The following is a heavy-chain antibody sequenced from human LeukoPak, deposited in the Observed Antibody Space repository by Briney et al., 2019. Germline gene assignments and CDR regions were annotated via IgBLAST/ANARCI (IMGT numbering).Heavy chain of an antibody. CDR3: ARIHEPGIAVAALDY. Sequence: ASVKVFCKASGYTFTSYGISWVRQDLGQGLEWMGWISSYNGNTNYSQKLQGSVTMTTDTSTSTAYMELRSLRSHDTAVYYCARIHEPGIAVAALDYWGQGTLVTVSS. D-gene: IGHD6-19*01. CDR2: ISSYNGNT. V-gene: IGHV1-18*04. CDR1: GYTFTSYG. J-gene: IGHJ4*02.